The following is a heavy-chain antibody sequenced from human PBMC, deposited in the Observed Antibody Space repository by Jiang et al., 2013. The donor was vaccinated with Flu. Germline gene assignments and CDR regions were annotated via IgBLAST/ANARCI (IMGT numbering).Heavy chain of an antibody. CDR1: GGSISSYY. Sequence: TLSLTCTVSGGSISSYYWSWIRQPPGKGLEWIGYIYYSGSTNYNPSLKSRVTISVDTSKNQFSLKLSSVTAADTAVYYCARGTVVTPYYYYYYMDVWGKGTTVTVSS. V-gene: IGHV4-59*01. D-gene: IGHD4-23*01. CDR3: ARGTVVTPYYYYYYMDV. CDR2: IYYSGST. J-gene: IGHJ6*03.